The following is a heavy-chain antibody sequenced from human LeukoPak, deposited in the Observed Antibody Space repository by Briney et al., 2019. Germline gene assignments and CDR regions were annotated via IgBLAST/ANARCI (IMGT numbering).Heavy chain of an antibody. Sequence: PGGSLRLSCAASGFTFSSYAMSLVRQAPGRGLEWVSAFSGSGGSTYYADSVKGRFTISRDNSKNTLYLQMNSLRAEDTAVYYCAKSGEYSYGYSDYWGQGTLVTVSS. CDR2: FSGSGGST. J-gene: IGHJ4*02. V-gene: IGHV3-23*01. CDR1: GFTFSSYA. D-gene: IGHD5-18*01. CDR3: AKSGEYSYGYSDY.